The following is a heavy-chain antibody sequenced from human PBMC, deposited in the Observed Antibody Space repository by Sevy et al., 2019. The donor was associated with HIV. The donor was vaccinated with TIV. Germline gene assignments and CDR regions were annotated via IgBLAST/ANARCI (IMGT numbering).Heavy chain of an antibody. CDR3: ARGSSHTLSTFYPPDH. J-gene: IGHJ5*02. Sequence: GGSLRLSCAASGFTFSSSWMSWVRQAPGMGLEWVSNINQDQSEKYYVDSVKGRFTISRDNAKNSLYLQMNSLRAEDTAVYYCARGSSHTLSTFYPPDHWGQGTLVTVSS. CDR2: INQDQSEK. D-gene: IGHD3-16*01. CDR1: GFTFSSSW. V-gene: IGHV3-7*01.